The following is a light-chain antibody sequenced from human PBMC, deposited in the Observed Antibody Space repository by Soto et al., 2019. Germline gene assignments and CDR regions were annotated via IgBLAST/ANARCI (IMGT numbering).Light chain of an antibody. CDR2: DI. Sequence: QSVLTQPPSVSEAPRQRVTISCSGSSSNIGNNPVNWYQQHPGKAPKLMIYDIINRPSGVSNRFSGSKSGNTASLTISGLQAEDEADYYCVSFTTSRSYVFGTGTKLTVL. CDR3: VSFTTSRSYV. J-gene: IGLJ1*01. V-gene: IGLV1-36*01. CDR1: SSNIGNNP.